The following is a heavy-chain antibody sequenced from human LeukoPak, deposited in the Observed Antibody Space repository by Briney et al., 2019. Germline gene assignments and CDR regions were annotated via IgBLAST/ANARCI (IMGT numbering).Heavy chain of an antibody. CDR3: AKDFYGSGSWYFDL. CDR2: IRYDGSNK. J-gene: IGHJ2*01. V-gene: IGHV3-30*02. CDR1: GFTFSSYG. D-gene: IGHD3-10*01. Sequence: GSLRLSCAASGFTFSSYGMHWVRQAPGKGLEWVAFIRYDGSNKYDADSVKGRFTISRDNSKNTLYLQMNSLRADDTAVYYCAKDFYGSGSWYFDLWGRGTLVTVSS.